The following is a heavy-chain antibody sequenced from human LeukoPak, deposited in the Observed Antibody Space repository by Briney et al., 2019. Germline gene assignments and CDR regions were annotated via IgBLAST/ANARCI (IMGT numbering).Heavy chain of an antibody. CDR3: ARGDPGIAAAGTRRAFDY. CDR1: GYTFTGYY. J-gene: IGHJ4*02. Sequence: ASVKVSCKASGYTFTGYYMHWVRQAPGQGLEWMGWINPNSGGTNYAQKFQGRVTMTTDTSTSTAYMELRSLRSDDTAVYYCARGDPGIAAAGTRRAFDYWGQGTLVTVSS. CDR2: INPNSGGT. V-gene: IGHV1-2*02. D-gene: IGHD6-13*01.